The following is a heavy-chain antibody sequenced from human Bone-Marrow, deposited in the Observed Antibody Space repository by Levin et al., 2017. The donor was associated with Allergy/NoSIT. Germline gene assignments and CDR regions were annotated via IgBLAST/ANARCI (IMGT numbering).Heavy chain of an antibody. V-gene: IGHV1-2*06. CDR1: GYMLTDYY. CDR2: IDPNDGGT. Sequence: ASVKVSCKASGYMLTDYYLHWVRQAPGQGLEWMGRIDPNDGGTYYAQKFQGRVTMTRDTSINTAYMELSSLRSDDTAVYYCARDLGLVEHGTFKWIDPWGQGTLVTVSS. CDR3: ARDLGLVEHGTFKWIDP. D-gene: IGHD1/OR15-1a*01. J-gene: IGHJ5*02.